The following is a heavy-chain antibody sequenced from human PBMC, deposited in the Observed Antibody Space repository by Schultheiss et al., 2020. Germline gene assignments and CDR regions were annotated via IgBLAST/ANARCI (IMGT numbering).Heavy chain of an antibody. V-gene: IGHV4-61*02. D-gene: IGHD4-17*01. CDR1: GGSIRSGNYY. Sequence: SETLSLTCTVSGGSIRSGNYYWSWIRQPAGKGLEWIGRIYTSGSTYYNPSLNSRVTISIHTSKNQFSLKLSSVTAADTAVYYCARDMTTVTPTYYYYGMDVWGQGTTVTVSS. J-gene: IGHJ6*02. CDR2: IYTSGST. CDR3: ARDMTTVTPTYYYYGMDV.